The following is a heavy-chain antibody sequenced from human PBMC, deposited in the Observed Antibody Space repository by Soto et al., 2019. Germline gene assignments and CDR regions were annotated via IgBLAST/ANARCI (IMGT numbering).Heavy chain of an antibody. CDR2: ISGSGDTT. V-gene: IGHV3-23*01. CDR3: TNRGGSKVGY. D-gene: IGHD1-26*01. CDR1: GFPFSTYA. J-gene: IGHJ4*02. Sequence: EVQLLESEGGLVQPGGSLRLSCAASGFPFSTYAMNWISQAPGKGLEWVSIISGSGDTTTYADSVKGRFTISRDNSKNTLYLQMDSLRAEDTAVYYCTNRGGSKVGYWGQGTLVTVSS.